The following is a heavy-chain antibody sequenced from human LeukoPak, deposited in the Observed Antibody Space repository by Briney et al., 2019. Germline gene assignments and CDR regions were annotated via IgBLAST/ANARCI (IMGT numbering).Heavy chain of an antibody. J-gene: IGHJ1*01. V-gene: IGHV1-2*02. CDR1: GYTFTGYY. CDR3: ARGGPTPRNVVVAAREYLQL. CDR2: INPNSGGT. Sequence: ASVKVSCKASGYTFTGYYMHWVRQAPGQGLEWMGWINPNSGGTNYAQKFQARVTMTRDTSISAAYMELTRLRSDDTAMYYCARGGPTPRNVVVAAREYLQLWGQGSLVTVSS. D-gene: IGHD2-21*02.